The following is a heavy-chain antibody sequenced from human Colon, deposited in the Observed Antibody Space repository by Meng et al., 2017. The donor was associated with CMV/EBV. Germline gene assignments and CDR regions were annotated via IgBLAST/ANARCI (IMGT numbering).Heavy chain of an antibody. Sequence: GSLKISCAASGVSFDIYDMEWVRQAPGKGLEWVSSLSSSSSFIYYADSVKGRFTISRDNAKNSLYLQLDSLRAEDTAVYYCARGHDFDYWGQGTLVTVSS. CDR2: LSSSSSFI. CDR3: ARGHDFDY. CDR1: GVSFDIYD. J-gene: IGHJ4*02. V-gene: IGHV3-21*01.